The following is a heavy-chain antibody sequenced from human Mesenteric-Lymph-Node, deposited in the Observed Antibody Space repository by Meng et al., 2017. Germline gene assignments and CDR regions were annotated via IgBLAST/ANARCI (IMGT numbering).Heavy chain of an antibody. Sequence: QVQRQESGPGLVKPSGTLSLPCAVSGGSISSSHWWSWVRQPPGKGLEWIGEIYHSGSSNYNPSLKSRVTISADKSKNHFSLKLSSVTAADTAVYYCARTFSSGWSLFQHWGQGTLVTVSS. J-gene: IGHJ1*01. CDR1: GGSISSSHW. CDR3: ARTFSSGWSLFQH. CDR2: IYHSGSS. D-gene: IGHD6-19*01. V-gene: IGHV4-4*02.